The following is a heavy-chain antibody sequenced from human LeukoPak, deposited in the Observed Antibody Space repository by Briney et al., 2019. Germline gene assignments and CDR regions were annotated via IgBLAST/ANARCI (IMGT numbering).Heavy chain of an antibody. CDR2: IYYSGST. Sequence: SETLSLTCTVSGGSISSHYWSWIRQPPGKGLEWIGYIYYSGSTNYNPSLKSRVTISVDTSKNQFSLKLSFVTAADTAVYYCARDSGTTGEVKFDPWGQGTLVTVSS. D-gene: IGHD3-10*01. CDR1: GGSISSHY. CDR3: ARDSGTTGEVKFDP. J-gene: IGHJ5*02. V-gene: IGHV4-59*11.